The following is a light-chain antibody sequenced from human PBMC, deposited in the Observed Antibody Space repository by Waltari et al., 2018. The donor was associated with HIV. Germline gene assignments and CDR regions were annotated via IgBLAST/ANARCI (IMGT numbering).Light chain of an antibody. Sequence: SYDLTQPPSLSVALGQPARITCGGKNIATKRVHWYQQRPGQAPVLVIYDDTHRPLTIPGRFSGSNSGNTATLTISGAQAGDEADYYCQVWDTGVVFGGGTKLTVL. CDR1: NIATKR. V-gene: IGLV3-9*01. J-gene: IGLJ2*01. CDR2: DDT. CDR3: QVWDTGVV.